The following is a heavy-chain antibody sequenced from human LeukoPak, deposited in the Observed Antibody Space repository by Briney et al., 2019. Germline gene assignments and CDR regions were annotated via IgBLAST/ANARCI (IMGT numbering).Heavy chain of an antibody. CDR2: ISGSGGST. J-gene: IGHJ6*02. D-gene: IGHD1-1*01. Sequence: PGGSLRLSCAASGFTFSSYAMSWVRQAPGKGLEWVSAISGSGGSTYYADSVKGRFTISRDNSKNTLYLQMNSLRAEDTAVYYCAKGQLDPYYYGMDVWGQGTTVTVSS. V-gene: IGHV3-23*01. CDR1: GFTFSSYA. CDR3: AKGQLDPYYYGMDV.